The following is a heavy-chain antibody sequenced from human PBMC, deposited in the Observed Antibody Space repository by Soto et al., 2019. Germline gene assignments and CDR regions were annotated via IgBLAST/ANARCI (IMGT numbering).Heavy chain of an antibody. Sequence: GGSLRLSCAASGFTFSSYWMHWVRQGPGKGLVWVSRVNSDGTSTSYADSVKGRFTISRDNAKNTLYLQMNSLRAEDTAVYYCAKVRSSGYCPFDYWGQGTLVTVSS. D-gene: IGHD3-22*01. CDR2: VNSDGTST. CDR1: GFTFSSYW. J-gene: IGHJ4*02. V-gene: IGHV3-74*01. CDR3: AKVRSSGYCPFDY.